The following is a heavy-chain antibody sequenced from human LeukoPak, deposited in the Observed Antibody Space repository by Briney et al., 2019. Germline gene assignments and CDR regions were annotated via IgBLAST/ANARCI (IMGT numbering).Heavy chain of an antibody. D-gene: IGHD3-3*01. J-gene: IGHJ4*02. Sequence: SVKVSCKASGYTFTSYGISWVRQAPGQGLEWMGRIIPILGIANYAQKFQGRVTITADKSTSTAYMELSSLRSEDTAVYYCARVTAYYDFWSGYYPLDYWGQGTLVTVSS. CDR3: ARVTAYYDFWSGYYPLDY. CDR1: GYTFTSYG. CDR2: IIPILGIA. V-gene: IGHV1-69*04.